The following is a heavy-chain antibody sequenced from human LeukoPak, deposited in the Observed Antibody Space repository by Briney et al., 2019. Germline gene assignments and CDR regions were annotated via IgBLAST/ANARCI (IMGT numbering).Heavy chain of an antibody. CDR3: ARAEGGGYSSSSGGYYMDV. V-gene: IGHV1-8*01. Sequence: ASVKVSCKASGYTFTSYDINWVRQAPGQGLEWMGWMNPNSGNTGYAQKFQGRVTMTRNTSISTAYMELSSLRSEDTAVYYCARAEGGGYSSSSGGYYMDVWGKGTTVTVSS. CDR2: MNPNSGNT. CDR1: GYTFTSYD. J-gene: IGHJ6*03. D-gene: IGHD6-6*01.